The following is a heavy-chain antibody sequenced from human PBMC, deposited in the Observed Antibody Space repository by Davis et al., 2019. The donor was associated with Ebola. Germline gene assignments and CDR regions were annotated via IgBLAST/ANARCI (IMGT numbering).Heavy chain of an antibody. CDR3: ARVSLGYSSGWYSHDAFDI. CDR1: GFTFSTYW. Sequence: PRGSLRLSCAASGFTFSTYWMHWVRQAPGKGLVWVSRINSDGSSTSYADSVKGRFTISRDNAKNTLYLQMNSLRAEDTAVYYCARVSLGYSSGWYSHDAFDIWGQGTMVTVSS. CDR2: INSDGSST. V-gene: IGHV3-74*01. D-gene: IGHD6-19*01. J-gene: IGHJ3*02.